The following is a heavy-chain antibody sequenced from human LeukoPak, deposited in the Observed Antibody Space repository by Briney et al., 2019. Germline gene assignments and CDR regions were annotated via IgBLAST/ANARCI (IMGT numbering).Heavy chain of an antibody. J-gene: IGHJ4*02. CDR1: GGSINSYY. V-gene: IGHV4-59*01. D-gene: IGHD6-19*01. CDR3: ARGGDNSGWYFGY. Sequence: SETLSLTCTVSGGSINSYYWSWIRQPPGKGLEWIGYIYYSGSTNYNPSLKSRVTISVATSKKEFSLKLTSATAADAAVYYCARGGDNSGWYFGYWGQGTLVTVSS. CDR2: IYYSGST.